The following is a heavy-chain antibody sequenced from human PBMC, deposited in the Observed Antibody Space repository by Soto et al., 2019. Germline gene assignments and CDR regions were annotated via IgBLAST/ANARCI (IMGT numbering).Heavy chain of an antibody. J-gene: IGHJ3*01. V-gene: IGHV3-49*01. CDR3: ARALRIVGDAFDF. D-gene: IGHD2-15*01. CDR1: GFTFDDYP. CDR2: IRNKAKGETT. Sequence: GGSLRLSCLTSGFTFDDYPMGWFRQAPGRGLEWLSYIRNKAKGETTEYAASVKGRFIISRDGSTSIAYLQMDSLKTDDTALYYCARALRIVGDAFDFWGQGTMVTVSS.